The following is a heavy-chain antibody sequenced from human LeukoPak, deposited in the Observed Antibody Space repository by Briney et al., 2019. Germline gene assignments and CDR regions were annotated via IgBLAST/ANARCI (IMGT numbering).Heavy chain of an antibody. CDR1: NYSISNSLY. D-gene: IGHD4-17*01. Sequence: SDPLSLTCSGSNYSISNSLYWGWLRPPPGKGLEWIGSIYRSGSTFYNPSLKSRVTISLDTSKNQFSLKLSSVTAADTAVYFCARGTYGYYMDVWGKGTTVTVSS. CDR3: ARGTYGYYMDV. V-gene: IGHV4-38-2*02. J-gene: IGHJ6*03. CDR2: IYRSGST.